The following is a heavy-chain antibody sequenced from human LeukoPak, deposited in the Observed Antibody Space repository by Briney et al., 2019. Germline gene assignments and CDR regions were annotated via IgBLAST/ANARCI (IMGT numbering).Heavy chain of an antibody. CDR3: ARDAMVVVGSRWYFNL. CDR1: SGSISTYY. J-gene: IGHJ2*01. Sequence: SETLSLTCTVSSGSISTYYWSWIRQPAGKGLEWIGRIYTSGSTNYNPSLKSRVTMSIDTSRNQFSLKLSSVTAADTAAYYCARDAMVVVGSRWYFNLWGRGTLVTVSS. V-gene: IGHV4-4*07. D-gene: IGHD3-22*01. CDR2: IYTSGST.